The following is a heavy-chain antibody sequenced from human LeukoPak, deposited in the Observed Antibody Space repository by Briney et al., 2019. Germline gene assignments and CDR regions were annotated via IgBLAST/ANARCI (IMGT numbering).Heavy chain of an antibody. Sequence: PSETLSLTCAVYGGSFSGYYWSWIRQPPGKGLEWIGEINHSGSTNYNPSLKSRVTISVDTSKNRFSLKLSSVTAADTAVYYCARIPHYVWGSYRRDAFDIWGQGTMVTVSS. D-gene: IGHD3-16*02. CDR3: ARIPHYVWGSYRRDAFDI. CDR1: GGSFSGYY. J-gene: IGHJ3*02. V-gene: IGHV4-34*01. CDR2: INHSGST.